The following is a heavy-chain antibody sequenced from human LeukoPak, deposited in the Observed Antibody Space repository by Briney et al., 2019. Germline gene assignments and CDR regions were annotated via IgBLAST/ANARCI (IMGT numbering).Heavy chain of an antibody. D-gene: IGHD2-21*02. J-gene: IGHJ3*02. Sequence: GEFPKISCKGSGYSFTSFWIGWGRQKPGKGVEWMGIIYPGDSDTSYSPSFEGQVTITDNKSIATSYLQWSRLKASDTAMYYWAGDCADCGGDSRGWAVDIWGQGTMVTVSS. CDR1: GYSFTSFW. CDR3: AGDCADCGGDSRGWAVDI. CDR2: IYPGDSDT. V-gene: IGHV5-51*01.